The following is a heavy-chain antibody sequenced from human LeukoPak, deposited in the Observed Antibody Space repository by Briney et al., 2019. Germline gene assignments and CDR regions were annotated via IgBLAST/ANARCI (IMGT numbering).Heavy chain of an antibody. J-gene: IGHJ4*02. V-gene: IGHV4-31*03. CDR1: GGSISSGGYY. CDR3: AGRIAVAGIFDY. Sequence: SETLSLTCTVSGGSISSGGYYWSWIRQHPGKGLEWIGYISYSGSTFFNPSLKSRVTISKDTSKNQFSLQLSSVTAADTAVYYCAGRIAVAGIFDYWGQGTLVTVSS. D-gene: IGHD6-19*01. CDR2: ISYSGST.